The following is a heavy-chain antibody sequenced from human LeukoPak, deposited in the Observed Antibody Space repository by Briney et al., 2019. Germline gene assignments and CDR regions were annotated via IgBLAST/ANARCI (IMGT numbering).Heavy chain of an antibody. CDR1: GFTFSSYA. Sequence: GRSLRLSCAASGFTFSSYAMHWVRQAPGKGLEWVAVISYGGSNKYYADSVKGRFTISRDNSKNTLFLQMNSLRAEDTSVYYCARDHYEGADYTSVGDYWGRGPVVTVSS. CDR3: ARDHYEGADYTSVGDY. CDR2: ISYGGSNK. D-gene: IGHD3-3*01. V-gene: IGHV3-30-3*01. J-gene: IGHJ4*02.